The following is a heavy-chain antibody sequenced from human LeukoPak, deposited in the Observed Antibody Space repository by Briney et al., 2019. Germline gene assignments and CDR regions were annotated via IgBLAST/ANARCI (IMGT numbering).Heavy chain of an antibody. J-gene: IGHJ6*02. CDR2: ISYDGSNK. CDR1: GFTFSSYA. CDR3: AREDIVVVPAAIWYYGMDV. Sequence: GGSLRLSCAASGFTFSSYAMHWVRQAPGKGLEWVAVISYDGSNKYYADSVKGRITISRDNSKNTLYLQMNSLRAEDTAVYYCAREDIVVVPAAIWYYGMDVWGQGTTVTVSS. D-gene: IGHD2-2*02. V-gene: IGHV3-30-3*01.